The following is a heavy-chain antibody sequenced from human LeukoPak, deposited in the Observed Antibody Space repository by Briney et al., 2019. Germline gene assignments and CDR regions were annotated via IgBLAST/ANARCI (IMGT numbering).Heavy chain of an antibody. CDR1: GYTLTELS. Sequence: ASVKVSCKVSGYTLTELSMHWVRQAPGKGLEWMGGFDPEDGETIYAQKFQGRVTMTEDTSTDTAYMELSSLRSEDTAAYYCATGQWLAIRNNWFDPWGQGTLVTVSS. D-gene: IGHD6-19*01. CDR3: ATGQWLAIRNNWFDP. CDR2: FDPEDGET. V-gene: IGHV1-24*01. J-gene: IGHJ5*02.